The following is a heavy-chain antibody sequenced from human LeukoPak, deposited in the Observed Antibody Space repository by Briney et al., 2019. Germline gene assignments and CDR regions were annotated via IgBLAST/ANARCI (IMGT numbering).Heavy chain of an antibody. CDR1: GGSISNYY. CDR2: IYYSGST. D-gene: IGHD6-19*01. V-gene: IGHV4-39*07. Sequence: PSETLSLTCTVSGGSISNYYWSWIRQPPGKGMEWIGSIYYSGSTYYNPSLKSRVTISVDTSKNQFSLKLSSVTAADTAVYYCARGKQTAVKRFDPWGQGTLVTVSS. J-gene: IGHJ5*02. CDR3: ARGKQTAVKRFDP.